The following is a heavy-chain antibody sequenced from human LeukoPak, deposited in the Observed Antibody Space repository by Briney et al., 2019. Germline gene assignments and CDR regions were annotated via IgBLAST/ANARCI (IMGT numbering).Heavy chain of an antibody. CDR2: IFYSGST. Sequence: PSETLSLTCTVSGGSISSYYWGWVRQPPGKALEWIGNIFYSGSTYYSPSLKSRVTISLDSSRNQFSLKLNSVTAADTAVYYCAKSNGYGLIDIWGQGTMVTVSS. CDR3: AKSNGYGLIDI. CDR1: GGSISSYY. D-gene: IGHD3-22*01. J-gene: IGHJ3*02. V-gene: IGHV4-59*12.